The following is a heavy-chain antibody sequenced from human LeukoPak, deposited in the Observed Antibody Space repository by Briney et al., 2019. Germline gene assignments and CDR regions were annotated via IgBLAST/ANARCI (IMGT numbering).Heavy chain of an antibody. J-gene: IGHJ4*02. CDR1: GYTFTNYD. CDR2: ITPSTANT. V-gene: IGHV1-8*01. Sequence: ASVKVSCKASGYTFTNYDISWVRQAAGQGLEWLGFITPSTANTDYAQKLQGRITMTTDNSINTAYMELSSLRSDDTAVYYCARFRYDFGDGPDFWGQGTLVTVSS. D-gene: IGHD4/OR15-4a*01. CDR3: ARFRYDFGDGPDF.